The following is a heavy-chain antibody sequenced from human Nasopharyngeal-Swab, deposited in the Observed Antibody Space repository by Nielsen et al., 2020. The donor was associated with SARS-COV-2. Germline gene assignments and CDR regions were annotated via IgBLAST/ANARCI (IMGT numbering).Heavy chain of an antibody. CDR3: ASVLDLGILDY. J-gene: IGHJ4*02. D-gene: IGHD3/OR15-3a*01. Sequence: RQAPGKGLEWIGCIYHSGSTYYNPSLKSRVTISVDRSKNQFSLKLSSVTAADTAVYYCASVLDLGILDYWGQGTLVTVSS. CDR2: IYHSGST. V-gene: IGHV4-30-2*01.